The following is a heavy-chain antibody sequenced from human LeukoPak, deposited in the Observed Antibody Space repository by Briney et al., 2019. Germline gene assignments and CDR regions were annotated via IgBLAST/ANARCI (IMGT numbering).Heavy chain of an antibody. D-gene: IGHD5-18*01. J-gene: IGHJ3*02. CDR1: GGSISSGSYY. CDR3: ARSRVRDTAMVLGAFDI. Sequence: SETLSLTCTVSGGSISSGSYYWSWMRQPAGKGLEWIGRIYTSGSTNYNPSLRSRVTISVDTSKNQFSLKLSSVTAADTAVYYCARSRVRDTAMVLGAFDIWGQGTMVTVSS. CDR2: IYTSGST. V-gene: IGHV4-61*02.